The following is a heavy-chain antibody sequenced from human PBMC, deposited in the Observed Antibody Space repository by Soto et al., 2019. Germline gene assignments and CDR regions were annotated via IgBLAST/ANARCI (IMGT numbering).Heavy chain of an antibody. CDR1: GGSFSGYY. J-gene: IGHJ2*01. D-gene: IGHD6-19*01. CDR3: ARGSQGSSGGWYRLVAGYFDL. V-gene: IGHV4-34*01. Sequence: QVQLQQWGAGLLKPSETLSLTCAVYGGSFSGYYWSWIRQPPGKGLEWIGEINHSGSTNYNPSLKTPVTISVDTSKHWFSRRLSCLTAAPTAVYYCARGSQGSSGGWYRLVAGYFDLWGRGSLVTVSS. CDR2: INHSGST.